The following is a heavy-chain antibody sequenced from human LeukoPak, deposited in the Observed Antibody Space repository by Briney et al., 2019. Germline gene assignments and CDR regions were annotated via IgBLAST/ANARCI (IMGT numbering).Heavy chain of an antibody. CDR1: GFTISSNA. D-gene: IGHD2-21*01. CDR2: ISGSGGST. V-gene: IGHV3-23*01. J-gene: IGHJ5*01. CDR3: AKPFHPLILESNWFDS. Sequence: GGSLRLSCAASGFTISSNAMSWVRQAPGEGMEWVSAISGSGGSTYYADSGKGRFTITRDNSKNTLYLQMNSLRAEDPAVYYCAKPFHPLILESNWFDSWARELWSPSPQ.